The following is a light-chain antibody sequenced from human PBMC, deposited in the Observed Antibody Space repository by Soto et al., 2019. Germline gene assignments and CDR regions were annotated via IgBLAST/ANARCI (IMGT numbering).Light chain of an antibody. J-gene: IGKJ3*01. CDR1: QDIRTS. CDR3: KQYNNLPPFT. Sequence: DIQMTQSPSSLSASVGARVSITCQASQDIRTSLSWFQHKPGRAPKLLIYGASYLEKGVPSRFRRSGSGTDFTFTISSLQPEDIATYYCKQYNNLPPFTFGPGTIVDIK. V-gene: IGKV1-33*01. CDR2: GAS.